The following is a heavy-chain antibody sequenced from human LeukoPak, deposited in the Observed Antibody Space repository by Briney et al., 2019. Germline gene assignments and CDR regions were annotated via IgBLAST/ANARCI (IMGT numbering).Heavy chain of an antibody. Sequence: GGSLRLSCAASRFTFSSYGMHWVRQAPGKGLEWVSAISGSGGSTYYADSVKGRFTISRDNSKNTLYLQMNSLRAEDTAVYYCAKDLLDYYDSSGYYLDAFDIWGQGTMVTVSS. CDR2: ISGSGGST. V-gene: IGHV3-23*01. J-gene: IGHJ3*02. CDR3: AKDLLDYYDSSGYYLDAFDI. D-gene: IGHD3-22*01. CDR1: RFTFSSYG.